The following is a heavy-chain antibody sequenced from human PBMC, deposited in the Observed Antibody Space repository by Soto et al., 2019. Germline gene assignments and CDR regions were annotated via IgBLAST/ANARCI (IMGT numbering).Heavy chain of an antibody. V-gene: IGHV2-26*01. J-gene: IGHJ5*02. CDR1: GLSITDSEMG. CDR3: ARRHLAVAVSPWFDH. CDR2: IDSSGEK. Sequence: QVTLKESGPVLVNPTETLTLRCTVSGLSITDSEMGVSWIRQPPGQPLEWLAHIDSSGEKSYRTFLKSRLAISKDTSKRQIILTMTNMDPADTATYYCARRHLAVAVSPWFDHWGQGIPVTVSS. D-gene: IGHD6-19*01.